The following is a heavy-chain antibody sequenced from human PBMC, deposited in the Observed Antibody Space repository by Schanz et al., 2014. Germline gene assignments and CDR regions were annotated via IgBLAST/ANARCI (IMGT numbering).Heavy chain of an antibody. D-gene: IGHD3-10*01. CDR3: VRDAGWAFGDYHGMDV. Sequence: QVQLVQSGGEVKKPGASATVSCKASGYTFNNHGISWVRQAPGQGPEWMGWISAFDDKTDYAQNFQGRLIMTTDTSTSTAYMELRSLISDDTAVYYCVRDAGWAFGDYHGMDVWGQGTSVTVSS. CDR1: GYTFNNHG. CDR2: ISAFDDKT. V-gene: IGHV1-18*01. J-gene: IGHJ6*02.